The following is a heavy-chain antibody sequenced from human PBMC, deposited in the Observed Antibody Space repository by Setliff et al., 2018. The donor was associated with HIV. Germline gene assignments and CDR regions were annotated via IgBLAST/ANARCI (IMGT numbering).Heavy chain of an antibody. CDR2: INPNSGGT. J-gene: IGHJ4*02. Sequence: EASVKVSCKTSGDTLSSYAITWARQAPGQGLEWMGWINPNSGGTNYAQKFQGRVTMTRDTSIYTAYMELSRLRSDDTALYYCARAYTSGWYLELGLSYFDSWGQGTLVTVSS. CDR3: ARAYTSGWYLELGLSYFDS. CDR1: GDTLSSYA. D-gene: IGHD6-19*01. V-gene: IGHV1-2*02.